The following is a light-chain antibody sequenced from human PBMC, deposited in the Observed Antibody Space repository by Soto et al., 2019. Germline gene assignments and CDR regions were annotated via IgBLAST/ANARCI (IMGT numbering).Light chain of an antibody. Sequence: IQLTQSPSSLSASVGDTVTITCRASQGVSTYLAWYQQKPGKAPKLLTYAASTLESGVPSRFSGSGSGTDFTLTISSLHPEDFASYYCQQLNSYPLTFGGGTKVDIK. J-gene: IGKJ4*01. CDR2: AAS. V-gene: IGKV1-9*01. CDR1: QGVSTY. CDR3: QQLNSYPLT.